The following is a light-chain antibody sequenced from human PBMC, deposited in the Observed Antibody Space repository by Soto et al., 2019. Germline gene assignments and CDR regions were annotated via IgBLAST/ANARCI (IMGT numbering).Light chain of an antibody. V-gene: IGLV2-14*03. CDR3: SSFTSSTTRV. CDR1: SSDIGGYDY. CDR2: DVS. Sequence: QSVLTQPASVSGSPGQSITISCTGSSSDIGGYDYVSWYQQYPGKAPKLMIYDVSNRPSGVSNRFSGSKSGNTASLTISGLQVDDEADYYCSSFTSSTTRVFGTGTKVTVL. J-gene: IGLJ1*01.